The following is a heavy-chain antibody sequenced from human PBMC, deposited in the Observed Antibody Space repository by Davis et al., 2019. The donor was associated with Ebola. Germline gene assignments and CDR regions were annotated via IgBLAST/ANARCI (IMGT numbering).Heavy chain of an antibody. J-gene: IGHJ6*02. CDR1: GYSFNTYW. Sequence: GESLKISCKGSGYSFNTYWIGWVRQMPGKGLEWMGLIYPDDSDTRYSPSFQGQVTISADKSISTAYLQWSSLKASDTAMYYCARLTSSSWFYGMDVWGQGTTVTVSS. CDR3: ARLTSSSWFYGMDV. D-gene: IGHD6-13*01. CDR2: IYPDDSDT. V-gene: IGHV5-51*01.